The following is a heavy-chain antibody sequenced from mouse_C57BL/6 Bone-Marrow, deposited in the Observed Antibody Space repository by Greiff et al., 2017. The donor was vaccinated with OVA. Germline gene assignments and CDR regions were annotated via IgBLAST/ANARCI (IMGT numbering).Heavy chain of an antibody. V-gene: IGHV14-4*01. J-gene: IGHJ2*01. CDR2: IDPENGDT. CDR3: TTWGSNYDY. CDR1: GFNIKDDY. D-gene: IGHD2-5*01. Sequence: EVMLVESGAELVRPGASVKLSCTASGFNIKDDYMHWVKQRPEQGLEWIGWIDPENGDTEYASKFQGKATITADTSSNTAYLQLSSLTSEDTAVYYCTTWGSNYDYWGQGTTLTVSS.